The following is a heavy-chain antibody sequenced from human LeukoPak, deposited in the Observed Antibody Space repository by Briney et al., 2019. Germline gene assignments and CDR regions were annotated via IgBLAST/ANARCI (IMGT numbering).Heavy chain of an antibody. V-gene: IGHV3-23*01. CDR2: ISGSGGST. Sequence: GGSLRLSCAASGFTFSSYAMSWVRQAPGKGLEWVSAISGSGGSTFYADSVKGRFTTSRDNAKNTLYLQTKSLRAEDMAVYYCAKDVGHCTNGVCYYYFDNWGQGTLVTVSS. CDR1: GFTFSSYA. J-gene: IGHJ4*02. CDR3: AKDVGHCTNGVCYYYFDN. D-gene: IGHD2-8*01.